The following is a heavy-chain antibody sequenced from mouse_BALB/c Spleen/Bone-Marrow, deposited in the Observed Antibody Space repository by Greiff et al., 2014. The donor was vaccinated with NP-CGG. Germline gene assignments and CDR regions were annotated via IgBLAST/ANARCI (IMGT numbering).Heavy chain of an antibody. D-gene: IGHD1-2*01. V-gene: IGHV2-9*02. Sequence: VKLMESGPGLVAPSQSLSITCTVSGFSLTNYGVHWVRQPPGKGLEWLGVIWADGSTNYNSALMSRLSISKDNSKSQVFFKMNSLQTDDTAMYYGAGITTATGAMDYWGQGTSVTVSS. CDR1: GFSLTNYG. J-gene: IGHJ4*01. CDR3: AGITTATGAMDY. CDR2: IWADGST.